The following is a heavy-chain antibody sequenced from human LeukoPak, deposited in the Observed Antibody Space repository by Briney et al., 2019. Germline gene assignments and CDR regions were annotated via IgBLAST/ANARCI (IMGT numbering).Heavy chain of an antibody. D-gene: IGHD3-3*01. CDR1: GGSISSGSYY. CDR3: ARDHYDFWSGYYRENWFDP. V-gene: IGHV4-61*02. J-gene: IGHJ5*02. Sequence: SETLSLTCTVSGGSISSGSYYWSWIRQPAGKGLEWIGRIYTSGSTNYNPSLKSRVTLSVDTSKNQFSLKLSSVTAADTAVYYCARDHYDFWSGYYRENWFDPWGQGTLVTVSS. CDR2: IYTSGST.